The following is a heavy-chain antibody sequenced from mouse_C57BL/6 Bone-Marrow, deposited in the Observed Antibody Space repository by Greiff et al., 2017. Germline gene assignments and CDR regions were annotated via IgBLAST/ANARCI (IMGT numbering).Heavy chain of an antibody. CDR1: GFNIKDDY. CDR3: TSHYYGRGGFDY. Sequence: VQLQQPGAELVRPGASVKLSCTASGFNIKDDYMHWVKQRPEQGLEWIGWIDPENGDTEYASKFQGKATLTADKSSNTAYLQRSSLTSEDTAVQYSTSHYYGRGGFDYWGQGTTLTVSS. D-gene: IGHD1-1*01. V-gene: IGHV14-4*01. CDR2: IDPENGDT. J-gene: IGHJ2*01.